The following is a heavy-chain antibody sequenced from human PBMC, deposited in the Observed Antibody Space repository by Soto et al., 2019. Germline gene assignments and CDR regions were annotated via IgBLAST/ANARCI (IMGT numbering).Heavy chain of an antibody. CDR3: AKDTARIPEYFQQ. V-gene: IGHV3-23*01. CDR1: GFTFSTYA. Sequence: GAALKVSGAPSGFTFSTYAMNCVRQAPGKRLEWVSTRRGTAGDTYNAHSLKGWFTISRDNSKNTPYLQMNCLESEDTAIYYCAKDTARIPEYFQQWGQGTQVTVSS. J-gene: IGHJ1*01. D-gene: IGHD2-21*01. CDR2: RRGTAGDT.